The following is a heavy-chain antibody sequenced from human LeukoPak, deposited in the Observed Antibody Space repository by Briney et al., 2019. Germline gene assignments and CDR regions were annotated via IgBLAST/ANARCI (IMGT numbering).Heavy chain of an antibody. CDR2: ISGSGGST. Sequence: GGSLRLSCAASGFTFGTYAMSWVRQAPGKGLEWVSAISGSGGSTYYADSVKGRFTISRDNSKNTLYLQMNSLRVEDTAVYYCARPTTVTTISADAFDIWGQGTMVTVSS. D-gene: IGHD4-17*01. V-gene: IGHV3-23*01. CDR3: ARPTTVTTISADAFDI. J-gene: IGHJ3*02. CDR1: GFTFGTYA.